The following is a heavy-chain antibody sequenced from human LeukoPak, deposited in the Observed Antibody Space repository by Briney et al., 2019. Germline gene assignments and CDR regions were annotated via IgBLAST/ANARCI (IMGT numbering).Heavy chain of an antibody. J-gene: IGHJ6*04. D-gene: IGHD4-17*01. V-gene: IGHV4-61*09. Sequence: PSQTLSLTCTVSGDSLTSGSRYWSWIRQPAGKGLEWIGHFYSSTRTTYNPSLESRVTISGDTAKNQFSLKLDSVTAADTAVYFCARCMSELDYGDYAYYYHMDVWGKGTMVTVSS. CDR3: ARCMSELDYGDYAYYYHMDV. CDR2: FYSSTRT. CDR1: GDSLTSGSRY.